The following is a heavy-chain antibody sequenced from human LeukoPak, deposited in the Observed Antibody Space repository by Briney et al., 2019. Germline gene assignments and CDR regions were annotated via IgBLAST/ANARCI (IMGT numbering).Heavy chain of an antibody. CDR1: GGSISSSSYY. CDR3: ARHRYYYGSGRRWFDP. V-gene: IGHV4-39*01. J-gene: IGHJ5*02. D-gene: IGHD3-10*01. Sequence: SETLSLTCTVSGGSISSSSYYWGWIRQPPGKRLEWIGSMYYSGSTSYNPSLKSRVTISVDTSKNQFSLKLSSVTAADTAVYHCARHRYYYGSGRRWFDPWGQGTLVTVSS. CDR2: MYYSGST.